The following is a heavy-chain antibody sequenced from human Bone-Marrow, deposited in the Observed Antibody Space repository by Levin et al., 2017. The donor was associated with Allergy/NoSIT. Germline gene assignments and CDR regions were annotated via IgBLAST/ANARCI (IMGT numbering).Heavy chain of an antibody. CDR1: GYTFTSYD. V-gene: IGHV1-8*01. D-gene: IGHD2-15*01. J-gene: IGHJ5*02. Sequence: GESLKISCKASGYTFTSYDINWVRQATGQGLEWMGWMNPNSGNTGYAQKFQGRVTMTRNTSISTAYMELSSLRSEDTAVYYCARGPGCSGGSCYSGIWFDPWGQGTLVTVSS. CDR2: MNPNSGNT. CDR3: ARGPGCSGGSCYSGIWFDP.